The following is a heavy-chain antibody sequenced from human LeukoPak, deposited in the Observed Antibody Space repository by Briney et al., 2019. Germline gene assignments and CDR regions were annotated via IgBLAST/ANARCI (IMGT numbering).Heavy chain of an antibody. CDR3: ARKYGITMVRGAYMGPLDY. CDR1: GGSISSYY. Sequence: SETLSLTCTVSGGSISSYYWSWIRQPPGKGLEWIGYIYYSGSTNYNPSLKSRVTISVDTSKNQFSLKLSSVTAADTAVYYCARKYGITMVRGAYMGPLDYWGQGTLVTVSS. CDR2: IYYSGST. J-gene: IGHJ4*02. D-gene: IGHD3-10*01. V-gene: IGHV4-59*12.